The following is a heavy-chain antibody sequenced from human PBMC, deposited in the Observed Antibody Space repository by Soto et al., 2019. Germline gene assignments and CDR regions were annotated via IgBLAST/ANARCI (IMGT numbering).Heavy chain of an antibody. CDR3: ARQWATYDSSGYYPGFDY. D-gene: IGHD3-22*01. CDR1: GGSISSSSYY. J-gene: IGHJ4*02. CDR2: IYYSGST. Sequence: SETLSLTCTVSGGSISSSSYYWGWIRQPPGKGLEWIGRIYYSGSTDYSSSLKSRVTISVDTSKNQFSLKLSSLTAADTAMYYCARQWATYDSSGYYPGFDYWGQGTLVTVSS. V-gene: IGHV4-39*01.